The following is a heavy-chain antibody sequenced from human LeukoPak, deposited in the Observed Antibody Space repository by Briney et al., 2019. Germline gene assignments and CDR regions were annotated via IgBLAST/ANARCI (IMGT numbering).Heavy chain of an antibody. CDR2: MNPDSGEA. CDR3: VRESEQQPISYHGMDV. D-gene: IGHD6-13*01. J-gene: IGHJ6*02. Sequence: ASVKVSCKASGYSFTNYDINWVRQATGQGPEWMGWMNPDSGEAGYAHNFQGRVTMTRNTSISTAYMEVSSLTSEDTAVYYCVRESEQQPISYHGMDVWGQGTTVTVSS. CDR1: GYSFTNYD. V-gene: IGHV1-8*01.